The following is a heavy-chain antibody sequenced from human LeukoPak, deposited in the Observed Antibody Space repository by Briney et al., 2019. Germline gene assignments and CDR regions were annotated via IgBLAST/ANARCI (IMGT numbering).Heavy chain of an antibody. J-gene: IGHJ4*02. CDR3: ARRSITIFGVVIGFDY. CDR2: IYYSGST. D-gene: IGHD3-3*01. V-gene: IGHV4-59*08. Sequence: SETQSLTCAVYGGSFSSYYWSWIRQPAGKGLEWIGYIYYSGSTNYNPSLKSRVTISVDTSKNQFSLKLSSVTAADTAVYYCARRSITIFGVVIGFDYWGQGTLVTVSS. CDR1: GGSFSSYY.